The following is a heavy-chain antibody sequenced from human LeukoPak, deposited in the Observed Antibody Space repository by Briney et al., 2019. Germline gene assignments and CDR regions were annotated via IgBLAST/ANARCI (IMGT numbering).Heavy chain of an antibody. CDR3: TRGSIAYYYMDV. CDR2: IYYSGST. J-gene: IGHJ6*03. V-gene: IGHV4-59*01. CDR1: GGSISSYY. Sequence: SETLSLTCTVSGGSISSYYWSWIRQPPGKGLEWIGYIYYSGSTNYNPSLKSRVTISVDTSKNQFSLKLGSVTAADTAVYYCTRGSIAYYYMDVWGKGTTVTISS. D-gene: IGHD3-22*01.